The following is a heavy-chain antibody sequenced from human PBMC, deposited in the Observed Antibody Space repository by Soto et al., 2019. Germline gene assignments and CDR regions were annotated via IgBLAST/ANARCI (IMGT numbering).Heavy chain of an antibody. CDR3: AKAPSGGWTRGRREFDY. CDR2: ISGSGGST. Sequence: EVQLLESGGGLVQPGGSLRLSCAASGFTFSSYAMSWVRQAPGKGLEWVSAISGSGGSTYYADSVKGRFTISRDNSKNTLDLQMNSLRAEDTAVYYCAKAPSGGWTRGRREFDYWGQGTLVTVSS. J-gene: IGHJ4*02. V-gene: IGHV3-23*01. D-gene: IGHD6-19*01. CDR1: GFTFSSYA.